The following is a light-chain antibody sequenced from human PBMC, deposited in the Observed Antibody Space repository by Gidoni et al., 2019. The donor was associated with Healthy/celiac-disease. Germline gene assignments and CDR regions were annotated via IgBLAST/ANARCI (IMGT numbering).Light chain of an antibody. CDR2: VTS. CDR1: SYNIGAGYD. Sequence: QSVLTQPPSVSGAPGQRVTTSCTGSSYNIGAGYDVHWYQHLPGTAPKLLIYVTSNRPSGVPDRVSGSKAGTSASLAITGLQAEDEADYYCQSYDSSLSGFYVFGTGTKVTVL. V-gene: IGLV1-40*01. J-gene: IGLJ1*01. CDR3: QSYDSSLSGFYV.